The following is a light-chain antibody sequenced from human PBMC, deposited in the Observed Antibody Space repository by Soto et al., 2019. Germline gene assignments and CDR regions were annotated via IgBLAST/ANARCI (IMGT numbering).Light chain of an antibody. CDR3: SSYAGSNNFV. V-gene: IGLV2-8*01. J-gene: IGLJ2*01. Sequence: QSALTQPPSASGSPGQSVTISCTGTSSDVGGYNYVSWYQQHPGKAPKLMIYEVTKRPSGVPDRFSGSKSGSTASLTVSGLRAEDEADYYCSSYAGSNNFVFGGGTKVTVL. CDR1: SSDVGGYNY. CDR2: EVT.